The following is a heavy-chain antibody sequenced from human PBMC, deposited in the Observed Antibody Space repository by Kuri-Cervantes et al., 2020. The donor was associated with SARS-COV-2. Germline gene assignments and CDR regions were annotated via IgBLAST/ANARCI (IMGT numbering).Heavy chain of an antibody. J-gene: IGHJ6*02. Sequence: ASVKVSCKASGYTFTGYYMHWVRQAPGQGLEWMGWINPNSGGTNYAQKFQGWVTMTRDTSISTAYMEPSRLRSDDTAVYYCARASVRGIIITYHSYGMDVWGQGTTVTVSS. D-gene: IGHD3-10*01. CDR1: GYTFTGYY. CDR2: INPNSGGT. V-gene: IGHV1-2*04. CDR3: ARASVRGIIITYHSYGMDV.